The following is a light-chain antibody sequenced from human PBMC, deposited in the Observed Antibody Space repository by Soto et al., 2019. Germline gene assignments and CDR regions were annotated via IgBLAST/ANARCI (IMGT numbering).Light chain of an antibody. J-gene: IGKJ1*01. V-gene: IGKV3-11*01. CDR2: DST. CDR1: QRVSST. Sequence: LTQSPAPLSVSPGERATLSCRASQRVSSTLARYQRKPSQAPRLLIYDSTNRAAGIPARFSGSRSGTDFTLTISILEPEDFAVYYCQQRSNWTWTFGQGTKVDIK. CDR3: QQRSNWTWT.